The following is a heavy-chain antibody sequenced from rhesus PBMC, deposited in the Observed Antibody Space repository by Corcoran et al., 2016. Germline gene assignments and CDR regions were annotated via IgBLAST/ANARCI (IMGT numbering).Heavy chain of an antibody. J-gene: IGHJ4*01. CDR3: ARDSSDFDS. CDR1: GGSVSSSNW. Sequence: QLQLQESGPGLVQPSETLSLTCAVSGGSVSSSNWWNWIRQPPGKGLEGIGRISGSGGSTSYNPSLTSRVTISTDTSKNQFSLKVSSVTAADTAVYFCARDSSDFDSWGQGVLVTVSS. CDR2: ISGSGGST. D-gene: IGHD6-31*01. V-gene: IGHV4-57*01.